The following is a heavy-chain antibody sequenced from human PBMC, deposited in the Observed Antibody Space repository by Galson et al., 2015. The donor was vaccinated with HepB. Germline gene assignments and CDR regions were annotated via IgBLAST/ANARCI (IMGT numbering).Heavy chain of an antibody. V-gene: IGHV1-2*02. CDR2: INPNSGGT. J-gene: IGHJ4*02. Sequence: SVKVSCKASGYTFTGYYMHWVRQAPGQGLEWMGWINPNSGGTNYAQKFQGRVTMTRDTSISTAYMELSRLRSDDTAVYYCARDTGDGYTCVDYWGQGTLVTVSS. CDR3: ARDTGDGYTCVDY. D-gene: IGHD5-24*01. CDR1: GYTFTGYY.